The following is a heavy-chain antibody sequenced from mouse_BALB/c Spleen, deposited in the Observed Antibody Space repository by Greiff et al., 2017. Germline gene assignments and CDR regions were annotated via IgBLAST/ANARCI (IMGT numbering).Heavy chain of an antibody. CDR1: GFTFSSYA. CDR2: ISSGGSYT. CDR3: ARRREGAYAMDY. J-gene: IGHJ4*01. Sequence: EVKVVESGGGLVKPGGSLKLSCAASGFTFSSYAMSWVRQTPEKRLEWVATISSGGSYTYYPDSVKGRFTISRDNAKNTLYLQMSSLRSEDTAMYYCARRREGAYAMDYWGQGTSVTVSS. V-gene: IGHV5-9-3*01.